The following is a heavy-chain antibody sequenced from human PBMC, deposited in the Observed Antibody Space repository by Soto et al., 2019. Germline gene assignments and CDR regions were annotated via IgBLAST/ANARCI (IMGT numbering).Heavy chain of an antibody. Sequence: ESLKISCKGSGYSFTSYWIGWVRQMPGKGLEWMGIIYPGDSDTRYSPSFQGQVTISADKSISTAYLQWSSLKASDTAMYYCARLKRSYDFWSGYYRGGEYDYFDYWGQGTLVTVSS. V-gene: IGHV5-51*01. CDR1: GYSFTSYW. J-gene: IGHJ4*02. D-gene: IGHD3-3*01. CDR2: IYPGDSDT. CDR3: ARLKRSYDFWSGYYRGGEYDYFDY.